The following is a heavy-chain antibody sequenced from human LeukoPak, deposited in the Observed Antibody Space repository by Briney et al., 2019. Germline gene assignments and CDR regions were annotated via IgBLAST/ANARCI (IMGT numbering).Heavy chain of an antibody. CDR3: ARGQNDYGDYGLDY. D-gene: IGHD4-17*01. Sequence: GGSLRLSCTASGFTFSSSAMHWVRQAPDKGLEWVAVISYDGRNIFYADSVKGRFTISRDNSKSMLYLQLNSLRGEDTAVYCCARGQNDYGDYGLDYWGQGTLVTVSS. J-gene: IGHJ4*02. CDR2: ISYDGRNI. CDR1: GFTFSSSA. V-gene: IGHV3-30-3*01.